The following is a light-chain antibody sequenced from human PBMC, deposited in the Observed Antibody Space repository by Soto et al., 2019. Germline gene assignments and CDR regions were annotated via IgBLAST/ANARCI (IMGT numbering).Light chain of an antibody. Sequence: EIVMTQSPATLSVSPGERATLSCRASQSISITLAWYQQKPGQAPRLLIYGASTRATVIPARFSGSGSGTEFTLTISGLQSEDFAVYYCQQYNNWPRTFGGGTKVEI. V-gene: IGKV3-15*01. CDR3: QQYNNWPRT. CDR1: QSISIT. J-gene: IGKJ4*01. CDR2: GAS.